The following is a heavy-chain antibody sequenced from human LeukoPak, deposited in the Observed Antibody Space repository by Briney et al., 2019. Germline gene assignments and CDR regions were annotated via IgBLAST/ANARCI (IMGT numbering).Heavy chain of an antibody. CDR1: GFTFGDYS. CDR3: ARFGGRYGPDV. V-gene: IGHV3-49*04. J-gene: IGHJ6*02. CDR2: IRSKAYGGTN. Sequence: GGTLSLSCTASGFTFGDYSMSWVRQPPGKGLEWVGFIRSKAYGGTNEYAASLKGRFTISRDNSKSIAYLQMNSMRTEGTAVYYCARFGGRYGPDVWGQGTTVTVSS. D-gene: IGHD3-10*01.